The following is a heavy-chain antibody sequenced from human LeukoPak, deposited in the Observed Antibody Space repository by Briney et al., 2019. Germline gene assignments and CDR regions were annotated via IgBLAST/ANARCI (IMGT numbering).Heavy chain of an antibody. V-gene: IGHV3-11*01. J-gene: IGHJ5*02. CDR2: ISSSGSTI. D-gene: IGHD5-18*01. CDR1: GFSFSDYY. Sequence: GGSLRLSCAASGFSFSDYYMSWIRQAPGKGLEWVSYISSSGSTIYYADSVKGRFTISRDNAKNSLYLQMNSLRAEDTAVYYCARDHPGIQLWLGVWFGPWGQGTLVTGSS. CDR3: ARDHPGIQLWLGVWFGP.